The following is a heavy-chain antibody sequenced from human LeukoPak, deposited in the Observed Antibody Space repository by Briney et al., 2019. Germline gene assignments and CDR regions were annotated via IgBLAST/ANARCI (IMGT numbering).Heavy chain of an antibody. Sequence: GASVKVSCKASGGTFSSYAISWVRQAPGQGLEWMGGIIPIFGTANYAQKFQGRVTIAADESTSTAYMELSRLRSEDTAVYYCATEIHRGSGIAAVWGQGTLVTVSS. V-gene: IGHV1-69*13. CDR3: ATEIHRGSGIAAV. D-gene: IGHD6-13*01. CDR1: GGTFSSYA. J-gene: IGHJ4*02. CDR2: IIPIFGTA.